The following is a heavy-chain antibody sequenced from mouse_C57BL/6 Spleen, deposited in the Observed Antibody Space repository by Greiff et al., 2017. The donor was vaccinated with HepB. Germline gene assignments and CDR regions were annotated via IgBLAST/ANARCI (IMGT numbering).Heavy chain of an antibody. Sequence: QVQLKESGPELVKPGASVKLSCKASGYTFTSYDINWVKQRPGQGLEWIGWIYPRDGSTKYKEKFKGKATLTVDTSSSTAYMELHSLTSEDSAVYFCARYYYGSSLDYWGQGTTLTVSS. J-gene: IGHJ2*01. CDR2: IYPRDGST. V-gene: IGHV1-85*01. CDR3: ARYYYGSSLDY. D-gene: IGHD1-1*01. CDR1: GYTFTSYD.